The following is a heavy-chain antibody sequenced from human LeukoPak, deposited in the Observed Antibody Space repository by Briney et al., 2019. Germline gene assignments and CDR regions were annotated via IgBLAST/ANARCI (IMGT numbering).Heavy chain of an antibody. CDR3: ARDGGSYYLYYFDY. Sequence: SETLSPTCTVSGGSISSYYWSWIRQPAGKGLEWIGRIYTSGSTNYNPSLKSRVTMSVDTSKNQFSLKLSSVTAADTAVYYCARDGGSYYLYYFDYWGQGTLVTVSS. V-gene: IGHV4-4*07. J-gene: IGHJ4*02. CDR1: GGSISSYY. CDR2: IYTSGST. D-gene: IGHD1-26*01.